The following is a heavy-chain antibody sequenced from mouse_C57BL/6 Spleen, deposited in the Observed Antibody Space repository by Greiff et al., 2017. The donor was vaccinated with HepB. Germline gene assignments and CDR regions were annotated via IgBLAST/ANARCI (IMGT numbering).Heavy chain of an antibody. CDR1: GYAFSSYW. J-gene: IGHJ2*01. V-gene: IGHV1-80*01. D-gene: IGHD4-1*01. CDR2: IYPGDGDT. Sequence: QVQLKESGAELVKPGASVKISCKASGYAFSSYWMNWVKQRPGKGLEWIGQIYPGDGDTNYNGKFKGKATLTADKSSSTAYMQLSSLTSEDSAVYFCARSNELGRFDYWGQGTTLTVSS. CDR3: ARSNELGRFDY.